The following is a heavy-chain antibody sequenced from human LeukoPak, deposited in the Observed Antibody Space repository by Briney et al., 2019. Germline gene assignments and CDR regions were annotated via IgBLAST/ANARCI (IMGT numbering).Heavy chain of an antibody. D-gene: IGHD2-15*01. CDR1: GXPFSSYA. Sequence: PGGSLRLSWSASGXPFSSYAVHWVRQAPGKGLEYVSAISDSGGSTYYADSVKGRFTISRDNSKNMLYLQMSSLRAEDTAVYFCVRGYSFGPYGMDVWGQGTTVTVSS. CDR2: ISDSGGST. J-gene: IGHJ6*02. CDR3: VRGYSFGPYGMDV. V-gene: IGHV3-64D*09.